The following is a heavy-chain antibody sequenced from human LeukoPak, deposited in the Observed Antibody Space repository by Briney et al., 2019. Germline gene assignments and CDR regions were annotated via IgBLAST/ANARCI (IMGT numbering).Heavy chain of an antibody. D-gene: IGHD4-17*01. V-gene: IGHV3-30-3*01. CDR3: AKDRTNYGDYVGLAPDAFDI. CDR1: GFTFNDYA. J-gene: IGHJ3*02. Sequence: PGGSLRLSCAASGFTFNDYAMYWVRQTPGKGLEWVTLISYDGYDKSYADSVRGRFTISRDNSKNTLYLQMDSLRAEDTAVYYCAKDRTNYGDYVGLAPDAFDIWGQGTMVTVSS. CDR2: ISYDGYDK.